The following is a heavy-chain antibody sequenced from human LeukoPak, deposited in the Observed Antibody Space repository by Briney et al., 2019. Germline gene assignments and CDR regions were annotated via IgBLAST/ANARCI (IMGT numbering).Heavy chain of an antibody. Sequence: SVKVSCKASGGTFSSCTISWVRQAPGQGLEWMGRIIPIFGTANYAQKFQGRVTITADESTSTAYMELSSLRSEDTAVYYCARATRTIFGVVQLFDPWGQGTLVTVSS. D-gene: IGHD3-3*01. J-gene: IGHJ5*02. CDR1: GGTFSSCT. CDR3: ARATRTIFGVVQLFDP. CDR2: IIPIFGTA. V-gene: IGHV1-69*15.